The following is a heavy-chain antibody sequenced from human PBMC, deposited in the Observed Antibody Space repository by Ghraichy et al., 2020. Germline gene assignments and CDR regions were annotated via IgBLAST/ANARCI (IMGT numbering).Heavy chain of an antibody. CDR3: ARGSSVDY. V-gene: IGHV3-21*01. CDR2: ISNSGDYI. D-gene: IGHD3-10*01. J-gene: IGHJ4*02. Sequence: GGSLRLSCAASGFTFSSYTMNWVRQAPGKGLEWVSSISNSGDYIYFADSVKGRFTISRDNAKNSLYLQMNSLRAEDTAVYYCARGSSVDYWGQGTLVTVSS. CDR1: GFTFSSYT.